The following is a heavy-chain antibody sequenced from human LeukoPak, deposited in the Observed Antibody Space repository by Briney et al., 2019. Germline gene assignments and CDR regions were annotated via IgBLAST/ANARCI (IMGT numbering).Heavy chain of an antibody. CDR3: ARITGYSSSCADY. Sequence: APVTVSFKASGYTFTSYGISWVRQAPGQGLEGVGWISAYNGNTNYAQKLQGRVTMTTDTSTSTAYMELRSLRSDDTAVYYCARITGYSSSCADYWGQGTLVTVSS. D-gene: IGHD6-13*01. V-gene: IGHV1-18*01. CDR1: GYTFTSYG. CDR2: ISAYNGNT. J-gene: IGHJ4*02.